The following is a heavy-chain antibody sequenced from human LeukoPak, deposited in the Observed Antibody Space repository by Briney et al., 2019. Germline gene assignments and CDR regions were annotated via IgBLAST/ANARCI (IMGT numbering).Heavy chain of an antibody. V-gene: IGHV3-13*01. CDR2: IGTAGDT. J-gene: IGHJ4*02. Sequence: GGSLRLSCAASGFTFSSYDMHWVRQATGKGLEWVSAIGTAGDTYYPGSVKGRFTISRENAKNSLYLQMNSLRAGDTAVYYCARADSSSIFDYWGQGTLVTVSS. CDR1: GFTFSSYD. CDR3: ARADSSSIFDY. D-gene: IGHD6-6*01.